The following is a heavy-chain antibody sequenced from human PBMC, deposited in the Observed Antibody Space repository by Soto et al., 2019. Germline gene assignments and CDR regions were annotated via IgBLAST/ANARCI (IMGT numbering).Heavy chain of an antibody. V-gene: IGHV1-69*08. Sequence: QVQLVQSGAEVKKPGSSVKVSCKASGGTFSSYTISWVRQAPGQGLEWMGRIIPILGIANYAQKFQGRVTITADKSTSTAYVALSSPRSEDTAVYYCAREEYYYGSGAFFDYWGQGTLVTVSS. J-gene: IGHJ4*02. CDR2: IIPILGIA. CDR1: GGTFSSYT. D-gene: IGHD3-10*01. CDR3: AREEYYYGSGAFFDY.